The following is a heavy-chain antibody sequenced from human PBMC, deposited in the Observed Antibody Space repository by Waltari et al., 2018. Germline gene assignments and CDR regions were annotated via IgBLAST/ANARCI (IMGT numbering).Heavy chain of an antibody. CDR3: ARDSPGRRDV. V-gene: IGHV4-59*01. CDR1: GGSISSYY. Sequence: QVQLQESGPGLVKPSETLSLTCTVSGGSISSYYWSWIRQTPGKGLEWIGYSYSSGSPNYSPSRKSRATISVATSKNQFSQQLSSVTAADTAVYYCARDSPGRRDVWGKGTTVTVSS. CDR2: SYSSGSP. J-gene: IGHJ6*04.